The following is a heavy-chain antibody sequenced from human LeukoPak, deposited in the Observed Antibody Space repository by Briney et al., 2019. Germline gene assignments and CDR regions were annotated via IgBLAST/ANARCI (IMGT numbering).Heavy chain of an antibody. J-gene: IGHJ4*02. CDR2: IKSKTDGGTT. D-gene: IGHD3-3*01. CDR3: TTGPRPTYYDFWSGSYFDY. CDR1: GFTFSNAW. V-gene: IGHV3-15*01. Sequence: PGGSLRLFCAASGFTFSNAWMSWVRQAPGKGLEWVGRIKSKTDGGTTDYAAPVKGRFTISRDDSKNTLYLQMNSLKTEDTAVYYCTTGPRPTYYDFWSGSYFDYWGRGTLVTVSS.